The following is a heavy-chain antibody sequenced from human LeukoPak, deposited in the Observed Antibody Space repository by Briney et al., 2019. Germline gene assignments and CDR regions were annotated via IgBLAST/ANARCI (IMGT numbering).Heavy chain of an antibody. Sequence: PGGSLRLSCAASGFTFSSYAMSWVRQAPGKGLEWVSAISGSGGSTYYADSVKGRFTISRDNSKNTLYLQMNSLRAEDTAVYYCAKDPDYDILTGYSSLGFDYWGQGTLVTVSS. CDR2: ISGSGGST. CDR1: GFTFSSYA. D-gene: IGHD3-9*01. V-gene: IGHV3-23*01. CDR3: AKDPDYDILTGYSSLGFDY. J-gene: IGHJ4*02.